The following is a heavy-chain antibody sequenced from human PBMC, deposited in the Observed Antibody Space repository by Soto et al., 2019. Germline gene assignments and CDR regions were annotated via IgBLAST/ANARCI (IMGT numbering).Heavy chain of an antibody. CDR2: EYSGST. CDR3: APYTSRGWGRGY. D-gene: IGHD3-16*01. V-gene: IGHV4-59*08. CDR1: GASISRDH. Sequence: QVQLQESGPGLVKPSETLSLTCTVSGASISRDHWNWIRQPPGKGLEWIGEYSGSTNYNPSLKSRVTISVDTSKNQFSLKLSSVTAPDTAVFFGAPYTSRGWGRGYWGQGTLVTVSS. J-gene: IGHJ4*02.